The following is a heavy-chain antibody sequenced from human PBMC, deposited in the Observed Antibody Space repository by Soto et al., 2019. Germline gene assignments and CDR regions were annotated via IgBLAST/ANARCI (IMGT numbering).Heavy chain of an antibody. CDR2: ISYDGSNK. CDR3: ARWDYGDNFDY. Sequence: PGGSLRLSCAASGFTFSSYGMHWVRQAPGKGLEWVAVISYDGSNKYYADSVKGRFTISRDNSKNTLYLQMNSLRAEDTAVYYCARWDYGDNFDYWGQGTLVTVSS. D-gene: IGHD4-17*01. J-gene: IGHJ4*02. V-gene: IGHV3-30*03. CDR1: GFTFSSYG.